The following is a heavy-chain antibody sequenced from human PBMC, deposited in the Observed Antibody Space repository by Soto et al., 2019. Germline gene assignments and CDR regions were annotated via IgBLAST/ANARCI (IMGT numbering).Heavy chain of an antibody. CDR1: GFNFGAYA. CDR2: INWNSGFR. CDR3: VKAPSSGYIDELEM. D-gene: IGHD3-22*01. V-gene: IGHV3-9*01. J-gene: IGHJ3*02. Sequence: GGSLRLSCTASGFNFGAYAMHWVRQPPGRGLEWVSSINWNSGFRAYAGSVKGRFTISRENGKNSLYLQMNSLRAEDTALYYCVKAPSSGYIDELEMWGHGTMVTVSS.